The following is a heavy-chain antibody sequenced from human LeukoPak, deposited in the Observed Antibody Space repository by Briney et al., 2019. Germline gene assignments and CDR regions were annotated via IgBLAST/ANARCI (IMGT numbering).Heavy chain of an antibody. Sequence: SETLSLTCTVSGGSISSYYWSWIRQPPGKGLEWIGYIYYSGSTNYNPSLKSRVTISVDTSKNQFSLKLSSVTAADTAVYFCARVGLEWLPFDYWGQGTLVTVSS. J-gene: IGHJ4*02. CDR1: GGSISSYY. V-gene: IGHV4-59*01. D-gene: IGHD3-3*01. CDR3: ARVGLEWLPFDY. CDR2: IYYSGST.